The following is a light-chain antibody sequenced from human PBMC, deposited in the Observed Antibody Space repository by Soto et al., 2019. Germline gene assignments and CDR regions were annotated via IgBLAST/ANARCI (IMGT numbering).Light chain of an antibody. V-gene: IGKV3-15*01. CDR2: DAS. CDR3: QQYNNWPGV. Sequence: EIVMTQSPATLSMSPGERATLSCRASQNINSNLAWYQQKPGQTPRLLIYDASTRATGIPARFSGSGSGTEFTLTISSLQSEDFAVYYCQQYNNWPGVFGGGTKVEIK. J-gene: IGKJ4*01. CDR1: QNINSN.